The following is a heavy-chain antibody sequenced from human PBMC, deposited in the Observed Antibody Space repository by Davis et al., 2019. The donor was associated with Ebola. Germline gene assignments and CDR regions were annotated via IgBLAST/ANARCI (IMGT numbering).Heavy chain of an antibody. CDR2: IRYDGNNK. V-gene: IGHV3-30*02. J-gene: IGHJ4*02. CDR1: GFTFSSYG. Sequence: PGGSLRLSCAASGFTFSSYGMHWVRQAPGKGLEWVAFIRYDGNNKYHADSVKGRFTISRDNSKNTLYLQMNSLRADDTALYYCAKPYLYGVDYWGQGTLVTVSS. CDR3: AKPYLYGVDY. D-gene: IGHD3-16*01.